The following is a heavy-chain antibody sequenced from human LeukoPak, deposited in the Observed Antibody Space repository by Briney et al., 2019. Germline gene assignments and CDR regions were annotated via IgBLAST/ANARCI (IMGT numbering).Heavy chain of an antibody. CDR1: GGSINSYY. CDR2: IYYSGST. CDR3: ARGGGDFWSGYYTDYYMDV. Sequence: PSETLSLTCTVSGGSINSYYWSWVRQPPGKGLEWIGYIYYSGSTNYNPSLKSRVTISVDTSKNQFSLKLSSVTAADTAVYYCARGGGDFWSGYYTDYYMDVWGKGTTVTVSS. V-gene: IGHV4-59*01. J-gene: IGHJ6*03. D-gene: IGHD3-3*01.